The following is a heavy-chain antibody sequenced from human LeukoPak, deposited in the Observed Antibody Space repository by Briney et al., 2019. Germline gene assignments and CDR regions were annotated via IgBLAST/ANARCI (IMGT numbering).Heavy chain of an antibody. CDR2: INSDGSTT. J-gene: IGHJ4*02. D-gene: IGHD2-8*01. V-gene: IGHV3-74*01. CDR3: TREAAPWSYLDF. Sequence: GGSLRLSCAASGFTFSTYWMHWVRQAPGKGLVWVSLINSDGSTTNYADFVKGRFTISRDNAKNTLFLQMNSLRAEDTAVYYCTREAAPWSYLDFWGQGSLVTVSS. CDR1: GFTFSTYW.